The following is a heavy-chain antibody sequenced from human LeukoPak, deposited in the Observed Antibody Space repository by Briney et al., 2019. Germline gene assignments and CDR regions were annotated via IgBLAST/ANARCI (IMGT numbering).Heavy chain of an antibody. D-gene: IGHD3-16*02. V-gene: IGHV3-11*01. Sequence: GGSLRLSCAASGFTFSDYYMSWIRQAPGKGLEWVSYISSSGSAIYYADSVKGRFTISRDNAKNSLYLQMNSLRAEDTAFYYCARAGGYDYVWGSYRDYFDYWGQGTLVTVSS. J-gene: IGHJ4*02. CDR3: ARAGGYDYVWGSYRDYFDY. CDR2: ISSSGSAI. CDR1: GFTFSDYY.